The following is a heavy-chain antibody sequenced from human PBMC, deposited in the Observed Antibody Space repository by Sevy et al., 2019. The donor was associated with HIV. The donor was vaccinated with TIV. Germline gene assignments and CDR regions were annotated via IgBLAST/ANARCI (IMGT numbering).Heavy chain of an antibody. CDR3: ATDGSSGSYGGAFDT. Sequence: GGSLRLSCAASGFTFSSYAMSWVRQAPGKGLEWVSAISGSGGSTYYAASVKGRFNISSDNSKNTLYLQMNSLRANDTAVYDCATDGSSGSYGGAFDTWGQSTMVTVSS. J-gene: IGHJ3*02. V-gene: IGHV3-23*01. D-gene: IGHD1-26*01. CDR1: GFTFSSYA. CDR2: ISGSGGST.